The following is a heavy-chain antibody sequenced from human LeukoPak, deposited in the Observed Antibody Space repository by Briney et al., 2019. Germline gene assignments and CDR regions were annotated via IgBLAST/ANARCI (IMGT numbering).Heavy chain of an antibody. CDR2: ISSSSSYI. D-gene: IGHD5-18*01. V-gene: IGHV3-21*01. CDR1: GCTFSSYS. J-gene: IGHJ3*02. CDR3: ARARVGYLHDAFDI. Sequence: GGSLRLSCAASGCTFSSYSMNWVRQAPGKGLEWVSSISSSSSYIYYADSVKGRFTISRDNAKNSLYLQMNSLRAEDTAVYYCARARVGYLHDAFDIWGQGTMVTVSS.